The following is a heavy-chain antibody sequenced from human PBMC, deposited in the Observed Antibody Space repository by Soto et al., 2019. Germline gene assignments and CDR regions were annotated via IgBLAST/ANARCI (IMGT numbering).Heavy chain of an antibody. Sequence: QVQLVQSGAEVKKPGSSVKVSCKASGDAFSNYIFDWVRQAPGQGLEWMEGIIPMFGTPKYAETFQDRVIISADVTTATAYMELTSLRFDDTAVYYCASGRDQPPVGLYFDSWGEGTRGTLSS. D-gene: IGHD1-26*01. CDR2: IIPMFGTP. V-gene: IGHV1-69*01. CDR3: ASGRDQPPVGLYFDS. CDR1: GDAFSNYI. J-gene: IGHJ4*02.